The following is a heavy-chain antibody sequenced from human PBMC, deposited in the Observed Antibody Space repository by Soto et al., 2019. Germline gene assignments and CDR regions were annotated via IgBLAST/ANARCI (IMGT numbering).Heavy chain of an antibody. CDR1: GFTFSSYW. J-gene: IGHJ5*02. CDR3: VRDGRSGWNFDP. CDR2: VKQDGSQS. D-gene: IGHD6-19*01. V-gene: IGHV3-7*01. Sequence: VGSLILSCEASGFTFSSYWMSWIRQAPGKGLEWVANVKQDGSQSYLVESVKGRFTMSRDNAKNSLFLQMNSLRDEDTAVYYCVRDGRSGWNFDPWGQGTLVTX.